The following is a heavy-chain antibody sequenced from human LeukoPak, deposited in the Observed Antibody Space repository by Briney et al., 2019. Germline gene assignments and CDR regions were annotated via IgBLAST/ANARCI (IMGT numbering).Heavy chain of an antibody. CDR3: ARYDMGSSSKPYYFDY. Sequence: ASVKVSCKASGYTFTSYGISWVRQAPGQGLEWMGWISAYNGNTNYAQKLQGRVTMTTDTSTSTAYMELRSLRSDDTAVYYCARYDMGSSSKPYYFDYWGQGTLVTVSS. D-gene: IGHD6-6*01. V-gene: IGHV1-18*01. CDR1: GYTFTSYG. CDR2: ISAYNGNT. J-gene: IGHJ4*02.